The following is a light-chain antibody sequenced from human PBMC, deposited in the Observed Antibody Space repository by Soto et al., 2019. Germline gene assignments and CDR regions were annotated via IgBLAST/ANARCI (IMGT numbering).Light chain of an antibody. J-gene: IGLJ3*02. CDR1: SSDVGGYNH. CDR2: DVS. V-gene: IGLV2-14*03. Sequence: ALTQPASVSGSPGQSITIACTGTSSDVGGYNHVSWYQVHPGKAPRLVIYDVSIRPPAVSDRFSGSTSGNTASLTISGLQAEDEADYYCSSYTATRTVVFGGGTKLTVL. CDR3: SSYTATRTVV.